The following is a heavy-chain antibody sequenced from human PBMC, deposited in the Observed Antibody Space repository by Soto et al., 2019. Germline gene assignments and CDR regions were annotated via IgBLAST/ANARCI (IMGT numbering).Heavy chain of an antibody. D-gene: IGHD4-17*01. J-gene: IGHJ5*02. V-gene: IGHV4-61*08. CDR3: ARGDYGGSGGWFDP. Sequence: PSETLSLTCGVSGGSISRGGYSWRWIRQPPGKGLEWIGYIYYSGSTNYNPSLKSRVTISVDTSKNQFSLKLSSVTAADTAVYYCARGDYGGSGGWFDPWGKGTLVTVSP. CDR1: GGSISRGGYS. CDR2: IYYSGST.